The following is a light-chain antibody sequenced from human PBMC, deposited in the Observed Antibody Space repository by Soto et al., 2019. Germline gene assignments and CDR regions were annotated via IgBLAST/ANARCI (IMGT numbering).Light chain of an antibody. CDR1: QSVRSN. CDR3: QQYNNFLT. CDR2: GAS. V-gene: IGKV3-15*01. J-gene: IGKJ4*01. Sequence: EIVMTQSPATLSVSPGERATLSCRASQSVRSNLAWYQQKPGQAPSRLIYGASTRATGIPARFSGSVSGTEFTLTISRLQSEDFAVYYCQQYNNFLTFGGGTKVEIK.